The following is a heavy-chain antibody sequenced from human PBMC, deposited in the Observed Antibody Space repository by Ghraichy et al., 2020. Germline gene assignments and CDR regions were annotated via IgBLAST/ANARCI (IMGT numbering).Heavy chain of an antibody. V-gene: IGHV3-21*01. D-gene: IGHD3-10*01. CDR3: ARGQARRYYGSGSSDYFDY. CDR2: ISSSSSYI. Sequence: LTCAASGFTFNSYSMNWVRQAPGKGLEWVSSISSSSSYIYYADSVKGRFTISRDNAKNSLYLQMNSLRAEDTAVYYCARGQARRYYGSGSSDYFDYWGQGTLVTVSS. CDR1: GFTFNSYS. J-gene: IGHJ4*02.